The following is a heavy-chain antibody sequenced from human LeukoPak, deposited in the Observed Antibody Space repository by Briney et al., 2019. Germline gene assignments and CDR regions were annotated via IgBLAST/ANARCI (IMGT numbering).Heavy chain of an antibody. D-gene: IGHD4-17*01. CDR1: GFSVSSNY. J-gene: IGHJ4*02. V-gene: IGHV3-53*01. Sequence: GGSLRLSCAASGFSVSSNYMTWVRQAPGKGLEWVSVIYSGGTTYYADSVKGRFTTSRDNSKNTLYLQMNSLRAEDTAVYYCAKASMTTVTASDFDYWGQGTLVTVSS. CDR3: AKASMTTVTASDFDY. CDR2: IYSGGTT.